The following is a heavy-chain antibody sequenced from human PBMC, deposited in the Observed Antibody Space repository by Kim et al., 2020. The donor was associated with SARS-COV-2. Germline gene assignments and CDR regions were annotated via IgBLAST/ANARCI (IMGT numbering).Heavy chain of an antibody. D-gene: IGHD1-26*01. V-gene: IGHV3-30*18. CDR2: ISYDGSKE. Sequence: GGSLRLSCAASGFTFTNYGMHWVRQAPGKGLEWVAVISYDGSKEYYADSVKGRFSISRDNSKNTVDLQMNSLRPEDTAVYYCAKVAQAYGGTFYYYYHM. CDR1: GFTFTNYG. CDR3: AKVAQAYGGTFYYYYHM. J-gene: IGHJ6*03.